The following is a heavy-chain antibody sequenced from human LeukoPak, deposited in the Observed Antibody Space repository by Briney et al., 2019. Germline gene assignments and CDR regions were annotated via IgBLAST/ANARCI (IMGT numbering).Heavy chain of an antibody. CDR3: ARDPQYCSSTSCPN. J-gene: IGHJ4*02. CDR2: IYSGGST. Sequence: GGSLRLSCAASGLTFSNHGMHWVRQAPGKGLEWVSVIYSGGSTYYADSVKGRFTISRDNSKNTLYLQMNSLRAEDTAVYYCARDPQYCSSTSCPNWGQGTLVTVSS. V-gene: IGHV3-53*01. CDR1: GLTFSNHG. D-gene: IGHD2-2*01.